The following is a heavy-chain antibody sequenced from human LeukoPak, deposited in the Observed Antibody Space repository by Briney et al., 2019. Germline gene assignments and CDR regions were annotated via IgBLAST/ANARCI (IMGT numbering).Heavy chain of an antibody. CDR3: ARAPYCSSTSCPPVRGKLDV. CDR2: ISAYNGNT. V-gene: IGHV1-18*01. D-gene: IGHD2-2*01. CDR1: GYTSTSYG. Sequence: ASVKVSCKASGYTSTSYGISWVRQAPGQGLEWMGWISAYNGNTNYAQKLQGRVTMTTDTSTSTAYMELRSLRSDDTAVYYCARAPYCSSTSCPPVRGKLDVWGQGTTVTVSS. J-gene: IGHJ6*02.